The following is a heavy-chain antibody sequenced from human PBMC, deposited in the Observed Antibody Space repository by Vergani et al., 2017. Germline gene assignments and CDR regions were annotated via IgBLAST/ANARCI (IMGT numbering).Heavy chain of an antibody. D-gene: IGHD3-22*01. Sequence: EVQLLESGGNLIQPGGSLRLSCGASGFTFSSYAMTWVRLAPGKGLQWVSAISARYPSTYYADSVKGRFTISRDNSKNMLYLQMNSLRAVDTAVYYCARLSYDTTPYLQGGYDCWGQGTLVSVSS. CDR1: GFTFSSYA. CDR3: ARLSYDTTPYLQGGYDC. V-gene: IGHV3-23*01. CDR2: ISARYPST. J-gene: IGHJ4*02.